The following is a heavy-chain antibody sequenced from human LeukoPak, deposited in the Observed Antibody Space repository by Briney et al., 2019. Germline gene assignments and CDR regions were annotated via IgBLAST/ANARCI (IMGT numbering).Heavy chain of an antibody. Sequence: TGGSLRLSCAASGFTFSSYWMSWVRQAPGKGLEWVANINQDGSEKNYADSVKGRFTISRDNTKNSLYLQMNSLRAEDRAVYYCARGSGDLLTITFVGACVSGMDVWGKGTTVTASS. CDR3: ARGSGDLLTITFVGACVSGMDV. CDR2: INQDGSEK. V-gene: IGHV3-7*01. CDR1: GFTFSSYW. D-gene: IGHD3-16*01. J-gene: IGHJ6*04.